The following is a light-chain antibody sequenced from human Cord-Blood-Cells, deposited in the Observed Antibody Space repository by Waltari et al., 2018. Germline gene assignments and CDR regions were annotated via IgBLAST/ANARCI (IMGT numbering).Light chain of an antibody. CDR1: QIVSSN. CDR2: GAS. J-gene: IGKJ1*01. V-gene: IGKV3-15*01. Sequence: EIVMTQSPATMPVSTGERATLSCRASQIVSSNLAWYQQKPGQAPRLLIYGASTRATGIPARFSGSGSGTEFTLTISSLQSEDFAVYYCQQYNNWPRTFGQGTKVEIK. CDR3: QQYNNWPRT.